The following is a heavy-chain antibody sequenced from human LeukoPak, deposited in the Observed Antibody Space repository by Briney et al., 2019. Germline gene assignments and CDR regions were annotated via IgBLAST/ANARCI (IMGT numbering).Heavy chain of an antibody. CDR1: GFTFRTYW. D-gene: IGHD5-24*01. Sequence: PGGSLRLSCAASGFTFRTYWMSWVRQAPGKGLEWVANINQDGREKYYVDSVTGRFTVSRDNAKNSLYLQMNSLRAEDTAVYYCARDRREMATNRGLIDYWGQGTLVTVSS. CDR3: ARDRREMATNRGLIDY. V-gene: IGHV3-7*01. J-gene: IGHJ4*02. CDR2: INQDGREK.